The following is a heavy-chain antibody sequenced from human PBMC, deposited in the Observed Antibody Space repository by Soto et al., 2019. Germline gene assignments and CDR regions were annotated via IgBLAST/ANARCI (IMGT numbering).Heavy chain of an antibody. CDR1: GGSVSSGSYY. V-gene: IGHV4-61*01. D-gene: IGHD2-2*01. CDR2: IYYSGST. Sequence: SETLSLTCTVSGGSVSSGSYYWSWIRQPPGKGLEWIGYIYYSGSTNYNPSLKSRVTISVGTSKNQFSLKLSSVTAADTAVYYCARALVYCSSTSCLDYGMDVWGQGTTVTVSS. J-gene: IGHJ6*02. CDR3: ARALVYCSSTSCLDYGMDV.